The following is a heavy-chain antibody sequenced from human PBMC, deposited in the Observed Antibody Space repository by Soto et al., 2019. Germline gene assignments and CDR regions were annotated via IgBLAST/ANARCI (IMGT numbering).Heavy chain of an antibody. Sequence: EVQLVESGGGLVKPGGSLRLSCAXSGFTFTRYSMNWVRQAPRKGLEWFSSISSTTNYIYYGDSMKGRFTISRDNAKNSLYLEMNSLRAEDTAVYYCARESEDRTSNFDYWGQGTLVTVSS. CDR3: ARESEDRTSNFDY. V-gene: IGHV3-21*06. CDR1: GFTFTRYS. J-gene: IGHJ4*02. CDR2: ISSTTNYI.